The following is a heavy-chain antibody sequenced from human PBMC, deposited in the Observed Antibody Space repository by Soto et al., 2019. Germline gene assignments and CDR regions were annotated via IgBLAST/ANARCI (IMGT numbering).Heavy chain of an antibody. CDR3: AREHQMQGIAVAVDY. CDR1: GGTFSSYA. Sequence: SVKVSCKASGGTFSSYAISWVRQAPGQGLEWMGGIIPIFGTANYAQKFQGRVTITANESTSTAYMELSSLRSEDTAVYYCAREHQMQGIAVAVDYWGQGTLVTVSS. V-gene: IGHV1-69*13. D-gene: IGHD6-19*01. J-gene: IGHJ4*02. CDR2: IIPIFGTA.